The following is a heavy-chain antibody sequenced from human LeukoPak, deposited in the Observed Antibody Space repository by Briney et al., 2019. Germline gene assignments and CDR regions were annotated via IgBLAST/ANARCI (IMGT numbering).Heavy chain of an antibody. CDR1: GFTFDDYA. CDR2: ISWSSGSI. J-gene: IGHJ4*02. V-gene: IGHV3-9*01. D-gene: IGHD3-22*01. Sequence: GGSLRLSCAASGFTFDDYAMHWVRQAPGKGLEWVSGISWSSGSIAYADSVKGRFSISRDKAKNFLYLQMNNLRAEDTALYYCAKDNPGGDYYDSRGPFGYCGQGTLVTVSS. CDR3: AKDNPGGDYYDSRGPFGY.